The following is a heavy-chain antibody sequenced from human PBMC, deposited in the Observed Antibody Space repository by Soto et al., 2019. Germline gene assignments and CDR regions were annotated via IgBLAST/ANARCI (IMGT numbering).Heavy chain of an antibody. Sequence: QVQLVESGGGVVQPGRSLRLSCAASGFTFSSYGMHWVRQAPGKGLEWVAVISYDGSNKYYADSVKGRFTISRDNSKNTLYLQMNSLRAEDTAVYYCAIVIWGSIAARLRAFDIWGQGTMVTVSS. V-gene: IGHV3-30*03. CDR2: ISYDGSNK. CDR1: GFTFSSYG. J-gene: IGHJ3*02. D-gene: IGHD6-6*01. CDR3: AIVIWGSIAARLRAFDI.